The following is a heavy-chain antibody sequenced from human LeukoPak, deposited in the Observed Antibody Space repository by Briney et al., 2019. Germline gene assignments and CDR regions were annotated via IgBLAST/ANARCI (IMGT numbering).Heavy chain of an antibody. J-gene: IGHJ4*02. CDR1: AFTFSSYA. CDR3: AKESLSHGGSNFYY. V-gene: IGHV3-23*01. CDR2: ISGSGGST. Sequence: PGPSLRLSCAPSAFTFSSYAMSWVRNAPGKGLQGVSAISGSGGSTYNADSVKGRFTISRDNSKYALYLQMNSLRAEDTAVYYCAKESLSHGGSNFYYWGQGTLVTVSS. D-gene: IGHD3-10*01.